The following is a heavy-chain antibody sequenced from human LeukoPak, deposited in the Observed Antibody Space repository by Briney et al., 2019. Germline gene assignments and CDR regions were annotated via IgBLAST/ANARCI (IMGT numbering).Heavy chain of an antibody. CDR3: ARSRQWQFYFDY. D-gene: IGHD6-19*01. J-gene: IGHJ4*02. V-gene: IGHV4-34*01. CDR2: INHSGST. CDR1: GGSFSGYY. Sequence: SETLSLTCAVYGGSFSGYYWSWIRQPPGKGLEWIGEINHSGSTNYNPSLKSRVTISVDTSKNQFSLKLSSVTAADTAVYYCARSRQWQFYFDYWGQGTLVTVSS.